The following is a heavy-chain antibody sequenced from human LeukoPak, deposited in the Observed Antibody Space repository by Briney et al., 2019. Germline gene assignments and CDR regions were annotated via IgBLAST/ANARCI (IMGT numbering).Heavy chain of an antibody. CDR3: TRDFYSSSWD. V-gene: IGHV3-74*01. J-gene: IGHJ1*01. D-gene: IGHD6-13*01. CDR2: INSDGNDA. Sequence: GGALRLSCAVSGFTFSGYWMNWVRQAPGKGLVWASRINSDGNDATYADSVKGRFTSSRDNAKKMLFLQMTSLRAEDTAVYYCTRDFYSSSWDWGQGTLVTVSS. CDR1: GFTFSGYW.